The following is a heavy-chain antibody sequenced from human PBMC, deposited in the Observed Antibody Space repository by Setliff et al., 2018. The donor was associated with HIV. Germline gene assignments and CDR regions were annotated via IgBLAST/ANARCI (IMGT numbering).Heavy chain of an antibody. CDR3: ARDLHWAFDY. J-gene: IGHJ4*02. CDR2: ISGSGGST. V-gene: IGHV3-23*01. D-gene: IGHD7-27*01. CDR1: GFTFSSYA. Sequence: GGSLRLSCAASGFTFSSYAMSWVRQAPGKGLEWVSAISGSGGSTYYADSVKGRFTISRDNAKNSLYLQMNSLRAEDTAVYYCARDLHWAFDYWGQGTLVTVSS.